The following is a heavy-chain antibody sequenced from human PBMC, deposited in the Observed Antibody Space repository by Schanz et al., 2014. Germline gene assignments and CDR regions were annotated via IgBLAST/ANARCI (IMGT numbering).Heavy chain of an antibody. CDR2: IIPILGIA. D-gene: IGHD3-22*01. V-gene: IGHV1-69*04. CDR3: ARDYYDSSGYYDCDY. Sequence: QVQLVQSGAEVKKPGSPVKVSCKSSGGTFSSYAISWVRQAPGQGLEWMGRIIPILGIATYAQKFQGRLTITADKSTSTAYMELSSLRSEDTAMYYCARDYYDSSGYYDCDYWGQGTLVTVSS. CDR1: GGTFSSYA. J-gene: IGHJ4*02.